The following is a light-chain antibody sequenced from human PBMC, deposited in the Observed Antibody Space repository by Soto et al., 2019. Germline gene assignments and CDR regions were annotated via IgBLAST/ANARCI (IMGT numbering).Light chain of an antibody. V-gene: IGLV3-21*02. CDR3: QLWVSSSHHFYA. CDR2: HDR. CDR1: NIGRNS. Sequence: SYELTQPPSVSVAPGQTAIMNCGGENIGRNSVHWYQQKPGQAPVLVVYHDRDRPSGIPERFSGSNSGNTATLPISRVEAGDEADYYCQLWVSSSHHFYAFGTGTKVTVL. J-gene: IGLJ1*01.